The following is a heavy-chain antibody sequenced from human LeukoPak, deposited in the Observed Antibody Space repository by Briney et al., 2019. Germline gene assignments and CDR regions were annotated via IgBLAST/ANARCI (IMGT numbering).Heavy chain of an antibody. J-gene: IGHJ4*02. CDR3: ARGGIAAAGDKEIDY. Sequence: PSETLSLTCTVSGGSISSYYWSWIRQPPGKGLEWIGYIYTSGSTNYNPSLKSRVTISVDTSKNQFSLKLSSVTAADTAVYYCARGGIAAAGDKEIDYWGQGTLVTASS. CDR1: GGSISSYY. CDR2: IYTSGST. V-gene: IGHV4-4*09. D-gene: IGHD6-13*01.